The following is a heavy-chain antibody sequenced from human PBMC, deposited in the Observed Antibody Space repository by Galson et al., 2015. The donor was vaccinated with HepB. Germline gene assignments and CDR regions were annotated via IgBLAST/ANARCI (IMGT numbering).Heavy chain of an antibody. Sequence: SLRLSCAASGFTFSSYGMHWVRQAPGKGLEWVAVISYDGSNKYYADSVKGRFTISRDNSKNTLYLQMNSLRAEDTAVYYCAKDALAPIHYYYYYGMDVWGQGTTVTVSS. CDR1: GFTFSSYG. CDR3: AKDALAPIHYYYYYGMDV. CDR2: ISYDGSNK. J-gene: IGHJ6*02. V-gene: IGHV3-30*18.